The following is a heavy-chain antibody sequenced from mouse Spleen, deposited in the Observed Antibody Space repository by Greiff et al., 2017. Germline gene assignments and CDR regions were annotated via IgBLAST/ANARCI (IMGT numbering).Heavy chain of an antibody. D-gene: IGHD6-2*01. CDR2: ISSGSSTI. V-gene: IGHV5-17*01. CDR1: GFTFSDYG. Sequence: EVQRGEGGGGLVKPGGSLKRACAAAGFTFSDYGMHWVRQAPEKGLEWGEYISSGSSTIYYADTVKGRFTISRDNAKNTLFLQMTSLRSEDTSMYSCARERTSLSSYFDLSGAAPPVTVSS. J-gene: IGHJ1*01. CDR3: ARERTSLSSYFDL.